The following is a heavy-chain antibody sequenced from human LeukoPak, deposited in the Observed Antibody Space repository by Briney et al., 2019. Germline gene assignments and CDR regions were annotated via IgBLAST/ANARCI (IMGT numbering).Heavy chain of an antibody. CDR2: INHSGST. Sequence: PGGSLRLSCAASGFTFSSYWMSWIRQPPGKGLEWIGEINHSGSTNYNPSLKSRVTISVDTSKNQFSLKLSSVTAADTAVYYCARGSVRYSNSWYSIVSYYFDYWGQGTLVTVSS. CDR1: GFTFSSYW. D-gene: IGHD6-13*01. CDR3: ARGSVRYSNSWYSIVSYYFDY. V-gene: IGHV4-34*01. J-gene: IGHJ4*02.